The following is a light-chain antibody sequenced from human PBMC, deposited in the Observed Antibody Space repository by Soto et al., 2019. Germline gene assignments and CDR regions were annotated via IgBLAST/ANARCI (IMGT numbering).Light chain of an antibody. CDR1: QTLLHSNGYTY. V-gene: IGKV2-28*01. CDR2: LGS. CDR3: MQGLRPMYT. J-gene: IGKJ2*01. Sequence: IALTQSPLSLSVTPGEPASISCRSSQTLLHSNGYTYLNWYLQKPGQSPQLLIYLGSNRAPGVPDRFSGSGSGTDFTLKINRVQAEDVGVFYCMQGLRPMYTFGQGTKVDIK.